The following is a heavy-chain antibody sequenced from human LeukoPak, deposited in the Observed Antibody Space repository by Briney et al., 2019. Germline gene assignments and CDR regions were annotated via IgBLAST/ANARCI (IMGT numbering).Heavy chain of an antibody. CDR2: IYSSGSA. J-gene: IGHJ5*02. CDR1: GGSIINHY. V-gene: IGHV4-4*07. Sequence: SETLSFTCAVSGGSIINHYWSWIRQPAGKGLEWIGRIYSSGSANYNPSLKSRVSMSIDTSNNHFSLNLTSVTAADTALYFCARDVRYASGWSAPESWGQGTLVTVSS. CDR3: ARDVRYASGWSAPES. D-gene: IGHD6-19*01.